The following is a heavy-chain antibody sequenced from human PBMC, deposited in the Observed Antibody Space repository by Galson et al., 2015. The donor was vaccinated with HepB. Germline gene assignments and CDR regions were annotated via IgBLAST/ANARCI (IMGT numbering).Heavy chain of an antibody. D-gene: IGHD7-27*01. CDR2: ISWDGGST. CDR1: GFTFDDYT. J-gene: IGHJ4*02. V-gene: IGHV3-43*01. CDR3: ASEDNWGSEAPADY. Sequence: SLRLSCAASGFTFDDYTMHWVRQAPGKGLEWVSLISWDGGSTYYADSVKGRFTISRDNSKNSLYLQMNSLRTEDTAVYYCASEDNWGSEAPADYWGQGTLVTVSS.